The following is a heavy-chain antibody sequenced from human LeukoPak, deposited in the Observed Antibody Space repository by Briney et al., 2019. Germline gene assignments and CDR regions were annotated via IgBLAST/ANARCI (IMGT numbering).Heavy chain of an antibody. CDR3: ARRGCSSTSCPPNHDAFDI. CDR1: GGSISSYH. D-gene: IGHD2-2*01. CDR2: IYYSGST. Sequence: SETLSLTCTVSGGSISSYHWSWIRQPPGKGLEWIGYIYYSGSTNYNPSLKSRVTISVDTSKNQFSLKLSSVTAADTAVYYCARRGCSSTSCPPNHDAFDIWGQGTMVTVSS. J-gene: IGHJ3*02. V-gene: IGHV4-59*08.